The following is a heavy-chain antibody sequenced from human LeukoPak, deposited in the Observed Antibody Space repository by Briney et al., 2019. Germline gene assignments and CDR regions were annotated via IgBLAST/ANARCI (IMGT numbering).Heavy chain of an antibody. V-gene: IGHV4-38-2*02. D-gene: IGHD3-9*01. CDR2: IYHSGNT. CDR1: DYSISNGYF. J-gene: IGHJ4*02. Sequence: SEALSLTCTVSDYSISNGYFWGWIRQPPGKGLEWIASIYHSGNTYYNPSLRGGVTISGDTSKNQLSLKLTYVTAADTAVYYCARSPDSDRHDYWGQGTLVIVSS. CDR3: ARSPDSDRHDY.